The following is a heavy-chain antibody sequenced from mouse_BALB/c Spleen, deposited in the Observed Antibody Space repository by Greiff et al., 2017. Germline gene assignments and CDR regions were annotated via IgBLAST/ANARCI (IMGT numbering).Heavy chain of an antibody. V-gene: IGHV2-9*02. CDR2: IWAGGST. J-gene: IGHJ3*01. D-gene: IGHD3-1*01. Sequence: QVQLQQSGPGLVAPSQSLSITCTVSGFSLTSYGVHWVRQPPGKGLEWLGVIWAGGSTNYNSALMSRLSISKDNSKSQVFLKMNSLQTDDTAMYYCARDRGAARATFAYWGQGTLVTVSA. CDR1: GFSLTSYG. CDR3: ARDRGAARATFAY.